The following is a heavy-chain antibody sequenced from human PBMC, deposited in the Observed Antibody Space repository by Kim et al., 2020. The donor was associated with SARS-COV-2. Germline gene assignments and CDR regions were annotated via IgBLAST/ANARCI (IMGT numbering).Heavy chain of an antibody. V-gene: IGHV1-3*01. D-gene: IGHD3-10*01. Sequence: ASVKVSCKASGYTFTSYAMHWVRQAPGQRLEWMGWINAGNGNTKYSQKFQGRVTITRDTSASTAYMELSSLRSEDTAVYYCARPRRGYYYYGMDVWGQGTTVTVSS. CDR2: INAGNGNT. CDR1: GYTFTSYA. CDR3: ARPRRGYYYYGMDV. J-gene: IGHJ6*02.